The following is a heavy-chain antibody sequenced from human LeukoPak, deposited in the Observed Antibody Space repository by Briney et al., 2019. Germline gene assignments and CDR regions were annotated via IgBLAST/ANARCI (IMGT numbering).Heavy chain of an antibody. CDR1: GFTFSSYW. J-gene: IGHJ6*03. Sequence: PGGSLRLSXAASGFTFSSYWMSWVRQAPGKGLEWVANIKQDGSEKYYVDSVKGRFTISRDNAKNSLYLQMNSLRAEDTAVYYCARAYCSSTSCPKEIYYYYYYMDVWGKGTTVTVSS. CDR2: IKQDGSEK. CDR3: ARAYCSSTSCPKEIYYYYYYMDV. D-gene: IGHD2-2*01. V-gene: IGHV3-7*04.